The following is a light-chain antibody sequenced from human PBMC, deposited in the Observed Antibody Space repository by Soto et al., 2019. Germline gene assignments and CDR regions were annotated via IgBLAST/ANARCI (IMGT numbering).Light chain of an antibody. V-gene: IGLV2-14*01. CDR2: EIT. Sequence: QSALTQPASVSGSPGQSITISCTGTGSDVGGYTFVSWYQHHPGKAPKLLIYEITKRPSGVSTRFSGSRSGNTASLTISGLQAEDEAHYYCTSYTTSSTVIFGGGTKLTVL. CDR1: GSDVGGYTF. J-gene: IGLJ2*01. CDR3: TSYTTSSTVI.